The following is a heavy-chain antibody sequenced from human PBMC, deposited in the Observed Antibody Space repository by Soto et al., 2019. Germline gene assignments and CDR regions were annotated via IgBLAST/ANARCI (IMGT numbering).Heavy chain of an antibody. V-gene: IGHV3-30-3*01. J-gene: IGHJ4*02. Sequence: QVQLVESGGGVVQPGRSLRLSCAASGFTFSSYAMHWVSQAPGKGLEWVAVISYDGSNKYYADSVKGRFTISRDNSKNTLYLQMNSLRAEDTAVYYCARGSPTVVIYYFDYWGQGTLVTVSS. CDR2: ISYDGSNK. CDR1: GFTFSSYA. D-gene: IGHD4-17*01. CDR3: ARGSPTVVIYYFDY.